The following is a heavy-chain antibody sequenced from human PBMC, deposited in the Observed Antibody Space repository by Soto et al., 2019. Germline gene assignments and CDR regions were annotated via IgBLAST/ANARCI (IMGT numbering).Heavy chain of an antibody. J-gene: IGHJ4*02. CDR1: GGTFSSYA. CDR2: VIPIFGTA. Sequence: QVQLVQSGAEVKKPGSSVKVSCKASGGTFSSYAISWVRQAPGQGLEWMGGVIPIFGTANYAQKFQGRVTITADESTGTAYMELSSLISDDTAVYYCASCGSGSYCPDYWGQGTLVTVSS. V-gene: IGHV1-69*01. CDR3: ASCGSGSYCPDY. D-gene: IGHD3-10*01.